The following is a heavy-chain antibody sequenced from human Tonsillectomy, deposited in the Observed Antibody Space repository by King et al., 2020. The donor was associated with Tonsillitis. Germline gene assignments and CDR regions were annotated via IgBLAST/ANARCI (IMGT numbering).Heavy chain of an antibody. CDR1: GFTFSSYA. D-gene: IGHD5-18*01. V-gene: IGHV3-30-3*01. CDR3: ARDQYKYGFTYYFNY. Sequence: VQLVESGGGVVQPGRSLRLSCAASGFTFSSYAMHWVRQAPGKGLEWVAVISYDGSNKYYADSVKGRFTISRDNSKNTLYLQMNSLRAEDTAVYYCARDQYKYGFTYYFNYWGQGTLVTVSS. J-gene: IGHJ4*02. CDR2: ISYDGSNK.